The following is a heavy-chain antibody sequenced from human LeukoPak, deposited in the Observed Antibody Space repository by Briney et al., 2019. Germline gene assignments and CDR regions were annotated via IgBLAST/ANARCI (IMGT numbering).Heavy chain of an antibody. CDR1: GFTFSDYY. D-gene: IGHD2-15*01. CDR2: ISSSGSTI. V-gene: IGHV3-11*01. CDR3: ASVSAPRVVAATGGFDY. Sequence: GGSLRLSCAASGFTFSDYYMSWIRQAPGKGLEWVSYISSSGSTIYYADSVKGRFTISRDNAKNSPYLQMNSLRAEDTAVYYCASVSAPRVVAATGGFDYWGQGTLVTVSS. J-gene: IGHJ4*02.